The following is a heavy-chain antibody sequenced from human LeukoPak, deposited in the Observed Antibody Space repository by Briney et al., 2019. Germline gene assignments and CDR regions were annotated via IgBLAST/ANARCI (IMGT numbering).Heavy chain of an antibody. V-gene: IGHV4-61*02. CDR2: IYPSGST. J-gene: IGHJ4*02. Sequence: SQTLSLTCTVSGGSISSGSNYWSWIRQPAGKGLEWTGRIYPSGSTNYNASLKSRVTISVDTSKNQFSLKLNSVTAADTAVYYCARNFDYWGQGTLVTVSS. CDR3: ARNFDY. CDR1: GGSISSGSNY.